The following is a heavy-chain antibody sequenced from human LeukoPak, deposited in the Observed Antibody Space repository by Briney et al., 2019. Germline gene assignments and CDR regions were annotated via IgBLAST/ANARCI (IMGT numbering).Heavy chain of an antibody. V-gene: IGHV1-69*05. Sequence: ASVKVSCKASGGTFSSYAISWVRQAPGQGLEWMGGIIPIFGTANYAQKFQGRVTITTDESTSTAYMELSSLRSEDTAVYYCASGVATTPLFDYWGHGTLVTVSS. CDR1: GGTFSSYA. CDR3: ASGVATTPLFDY. CDR2: IIPIFGTA. J-gene: IGHJ4*01. D-gene: IGHD5-24*01.